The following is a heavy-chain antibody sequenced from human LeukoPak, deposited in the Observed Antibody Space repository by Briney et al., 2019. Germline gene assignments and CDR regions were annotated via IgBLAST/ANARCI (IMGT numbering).Heavy chain of an antibody. CDR1: GFTLSSYW. D-gene: IGHD3-9*01. CDR2: INPDGGRT. CDR3: ARDFEAPSNC. J-gene: IGHJ4*02. Sequence: GGSLRLSCAASGFTLSSYWIHWVRQAPGEGLVWVSRINPDGGRTDYADSVKGRFTISRDNTKNTVDLQMNSLRAEDTAVYYCARDFEAPSNCWGQGTLVTVSS. V-gene: IGHV3-74*01.